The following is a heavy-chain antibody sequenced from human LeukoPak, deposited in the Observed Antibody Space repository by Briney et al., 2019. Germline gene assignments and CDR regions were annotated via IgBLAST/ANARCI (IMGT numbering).Heavy chain of an antibody. CDR2: MNSDGSTT. CDR1: GFTFSRDW. D-gene: IGHD4-17*01. CDR3: ARAGYGDPHFDF. Sequence: GGSLRLSCAASGFTFSRDWMHWVRQGPGKGLVWVSRMNSDGSTTNYADSVKGRFTISRDNAKNTLYLQMNSLRAEDTAAYYCARAGYGDPHFDFWGQGTLVTVSS. V-gene: IGHV3-74*01. J-gene: IGHJ4*02.